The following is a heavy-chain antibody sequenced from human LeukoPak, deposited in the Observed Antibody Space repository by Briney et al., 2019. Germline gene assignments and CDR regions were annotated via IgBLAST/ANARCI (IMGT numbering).Heavy chain of an antibody. CDR2: IYSDGRT. J-gene: IGHJ4*02. D-gene: IGHD6-13*01. Sequence: GGSLRLSCAASEFTVSSHYMNWVRQAPGKGLEWVSIIYSDGRTFYADSVKGRFTTSRDNSKDILFLQMNGLRAEDTAVYYRATGGDSGSWYYWGQGTLVTVSS. CDR3: ATGGDSGSWYY. CDR1: EFTVSSHY. V-gene: IGHV3-53*01.